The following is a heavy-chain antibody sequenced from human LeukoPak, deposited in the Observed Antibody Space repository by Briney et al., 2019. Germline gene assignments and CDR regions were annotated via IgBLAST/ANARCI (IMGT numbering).Heavy chain of an antibody. D-gene: IGHD6-6*01. V-gene: IGHV3-66*01. CDR3: AREDSSFDGTIDY. Sequence: GGSLRLSCAASGFTVSSNYMSWVRQAPGKGLEWVSVIYSGGSTYYADSVKGRFTISRDNSKNSLYLQMNSLRAEDTAVYYCAREDSSFDGTIDYWGQGTLVTVSP. J-gene: IGHJ4*02. CDR2: IYSGGST. CDR1: GFTVSSNY.